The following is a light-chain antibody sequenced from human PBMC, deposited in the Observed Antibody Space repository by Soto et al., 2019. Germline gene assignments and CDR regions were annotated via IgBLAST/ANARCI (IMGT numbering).Light chain of an antibody. CDR2: DVS. Sequence: QSALTQPASVSGSPGQSITISCTGTSSDVGGYNYVSWYQQHPGKAPKLVFYDVSNRPSGVSNPFSGSKSGNTASLAILGRQAEVEADYYCSSYIRSDTLLDVFGTGTQLTAL. V-gene: IGLV2-14*03. CDR1: SSDVGGYNY. CDR3: SSYIRSDTLLDV. J-gene: IGLJ1*01.